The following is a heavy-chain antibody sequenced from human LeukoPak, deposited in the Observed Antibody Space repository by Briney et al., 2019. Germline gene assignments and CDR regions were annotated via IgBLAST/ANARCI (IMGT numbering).Heavy chain of an antibody. V-gene: IGHV1-58*02. CDR1: GFTFSSSA. CDR3: AASVYYYGSGSYYPFDY. J-gene: IGHJ4*02. Sequence: ASVKVSCKASGFTFSSSAMRWVRQARGQRLEWIGWIVVGSGNTNYAQKFQERVTITRDMSTSTAYMELSSLRSEDTAVYYCAASVYYYGSGSYYPFDYWGQGTLVTVSS. CDR2: IVVGSGNT. D-gene: IGHD3-10*01.